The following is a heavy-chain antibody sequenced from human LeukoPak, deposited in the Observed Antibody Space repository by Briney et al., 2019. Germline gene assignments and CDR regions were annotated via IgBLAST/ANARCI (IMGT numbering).Heavy chain of an antibody. CDR3: AKAGDSSRYFYDLDF. D-gene: IGHD3-22*01. V-gene: IGHV3-43*01. CDR1: GFTFDDYT. Sequence: PGGSLRLSCAASGFTFDDYTMHWVRQAPGKGLEWVSLISWDGDSTYYADSVKGRFTISRDNSKNSLYLQMNSLRTEDTALYYCAKAGDSSRYFYDLDFWGQGTLVTVSS. J-gene: IGHJ4*02. CDR2: ISWDGDST.